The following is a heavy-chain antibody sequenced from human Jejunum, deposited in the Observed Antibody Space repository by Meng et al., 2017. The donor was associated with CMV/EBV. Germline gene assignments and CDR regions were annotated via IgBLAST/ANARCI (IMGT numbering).Heavy chain of an antibody. CDR3: AGEYQLLNTPFFES. D-gene: IGHD2-2*01. Sequence: GLTFNRYARHGVRQAPGKGREGVATISHDGTNQYYADSVKGRFAISRDNSKNTGSLHVSSLTTEDTAVYDCAGEYQLLNTPFFESWGQGTLVTVSS. J-gene: IGHJ4*02. CDR1: GLTFNRYA. V-gene: IGHV3-30*09. CDR2: ISHDGTNQ.